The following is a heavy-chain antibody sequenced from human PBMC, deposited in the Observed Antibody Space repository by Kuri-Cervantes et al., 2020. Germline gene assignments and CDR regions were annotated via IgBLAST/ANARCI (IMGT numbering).Heavy chain of an antibody. V-gene: IGHV3-23*01. CDR1: GFTFSSYA. CDR2: LSAGGGST. J-gene: IGHJ5*02. Sequence: GESLKISCAASGFTFSSYAMSWVRQAPGKGLEWVSALSAGGGSTYYADSAKGRFTISRDNSKNTLYLQMNSLRAEDTAVYYCARDSGNYDFWSGFPASLGGWFDPWGQGTLVTVSS. D-gene: IGHD3-3*01. CDR3: ARDSGNYDFWSGFPASLGGWFDP.